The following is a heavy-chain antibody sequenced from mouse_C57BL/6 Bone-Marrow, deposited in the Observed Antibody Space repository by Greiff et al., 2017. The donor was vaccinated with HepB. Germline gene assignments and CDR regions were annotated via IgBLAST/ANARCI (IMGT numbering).Heavy chain of an antibody. CDR2: IDPNSGGT. CDR1: GYTFTSYW. CDR3: ASQDSPGGYFDY. J-gene: IGHJ2*01. D-gene: IGHD3-2*01. V-gene: IGHV1-72*01. Sequence: QVQLQQPGAELVKPGASVKLSCKASGYTFTSYWMHWVKQRPGRGLEWIRRIDPNSGGTKYNEKFKSKATLTVDKPSSTAYMQLSSLTSEDSAVYYCASQDSPGGYFDYWGQGTTLTVSS.